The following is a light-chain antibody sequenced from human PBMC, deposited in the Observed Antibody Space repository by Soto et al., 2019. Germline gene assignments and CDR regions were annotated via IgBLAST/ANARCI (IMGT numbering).Light chain of an antibody. CDR2: KAS. Sequence: DIQMTQSPSTLPGSLGDRVTITCRASQTISSWLAWYQQKPGKAPKLLIYKASTLKSGVPSRFSGSGSGTEFTLTISSLQPDDFATYYCQQYNSYWTFGQGTKVDIK. CDR1: QTISSW. V-gene: IGKV1-5*03. J-gene: IGKJ1*01. CDR3: QQYNSYWT.